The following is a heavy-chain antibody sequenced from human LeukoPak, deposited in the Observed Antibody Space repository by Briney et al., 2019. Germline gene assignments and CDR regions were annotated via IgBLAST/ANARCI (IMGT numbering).Heavy chain of an antibody. J-gene: IGHJ4*02. CDR1: GFVFSHFN. Sequence: GGSLRLSCAASGFVFSHFNMHWVRQAPGKGLEWVAFIFYEEGKRSYSDPVKGRFTISRDISKRTLYLQMNGLRVEDTAVYYCAKDSATWGFDSWGQGTLVTVSS. V-gene: IGHV3-30*02. D-gene: IGHD3-16*01. CDR2: IFYEEGKR. CDR3: AKDSATWGFDS.